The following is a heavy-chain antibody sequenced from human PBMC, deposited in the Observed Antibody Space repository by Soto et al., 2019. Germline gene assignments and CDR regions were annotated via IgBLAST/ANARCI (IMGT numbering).Heavy chain of an antibody. CDR2: INPSTDVT. D-gene: IGHD2-21*02. CDR3: ARSIVVVTALDY. J-gene: IGHJ4*02. V-gene: IGHV1-46*01. CDR1: GYTFTNFQ. Sequence: ASVKVSCKASGYTFTNFQMHWVRQAPGQGLEWMGIINPSTDVTTYAQKFQDRVTVTRDTSTTTVYMELSSLRSEDTAVYYCARSIVVVTALDYWGQGTLVTVSS.